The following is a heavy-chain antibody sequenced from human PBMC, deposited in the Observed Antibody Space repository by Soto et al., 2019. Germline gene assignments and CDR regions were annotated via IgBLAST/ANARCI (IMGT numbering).Heavy chain of an antibody. CDR3: ARDPGRSYSPTHYFDY. CDR1: GSTFSATY. D-gene: IGHD1-26*01. V-gene: IGHV3-11*01. CDR2: ISSSGSTI. J-gene: IGHJ4*02. Sequence: PVGSLRFSCADSGSTFSATYMSCIRQAPGKGLEWLSYISSSGSTIYYADSVKGRFTISRDNAKNSLYLQMNSLRAEDTAIYYCARDPGRSYSPTHYFDYWGQGT.